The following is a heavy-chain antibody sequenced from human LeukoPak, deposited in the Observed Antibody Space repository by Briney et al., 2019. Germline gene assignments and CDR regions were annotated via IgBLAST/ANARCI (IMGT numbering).Heavy chain of an antibody. CDR1: GFTFDDYG. D-gene: IGHD3-16*02. CDR2: INWNGGST. V-gene: IGHV3-20*04. J-gene: IGHJ4*02. CDR3: ARDRTDDYVWGSYRTYYFDY. Sequence: PGGSLRLSCAASGFTFDDYGMSWVRQAPGKGLEWVSGINWNGGSTGYADSVKGRFTISRDNAKNSLYLQMNSLRAEDTALYYCARDRTDDYVWGSYRTYYFDYWGQGTLVTVSS.